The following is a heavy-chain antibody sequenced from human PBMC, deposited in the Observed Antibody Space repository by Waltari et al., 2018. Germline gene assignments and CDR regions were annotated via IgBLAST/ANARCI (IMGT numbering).Heavy chain of an antibody. Sequence: EVQLLESGGGLVQPGGSLRLSCAASGFTFSSYAMSWVRQAPGKGVEWVSAISGRGGSTYYADSVKGRFTISRDNSKNTLYLQMNSLRAEDTAVYYCAKERTVQTSSLLQHWGQGTLVTVSS. J-gene: IGHJ1*01. CDR2: ISGRGGST. D-gene: IGHD4-17*01. CDR1: GFTFSSYA. V-gene: IGHV3-23*01. CDR3: AKERTVQTSSLLQH.